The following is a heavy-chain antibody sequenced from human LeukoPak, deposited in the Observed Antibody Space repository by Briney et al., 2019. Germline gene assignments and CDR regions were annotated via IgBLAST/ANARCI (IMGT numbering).Heavy chain of an antibody. CDR3: ARDRDCSGGSCYSGY. CDR1: GFTVSSNY. CDR2: IYSGGST. V-gene: IGHV3-66*01. D-gene: IGHD2-15*01. Sequence: AGSLRLSCAASGFTVSSNYMSWVRQAPGKGLEWVSVIYSGGSTYYADSVKGRFTISRDNSKNTLYLQMNNLRAEDTAVYYCARDRDCSGGSCYSGYWGQGTPVTVSS. J-gene: IGHJ4*02.